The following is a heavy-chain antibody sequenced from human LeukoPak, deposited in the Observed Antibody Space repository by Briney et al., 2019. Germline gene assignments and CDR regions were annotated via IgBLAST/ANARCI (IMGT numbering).Heavy chain of an antibody. CDR2: INHSGST. Sequence: SETLSLTCAVYGGSFSVYYWSWIRQPPGKGLEWIGEINHSGSTNYDPSLKRRVTISVDASENQFPLLQISVLREDTAVSYCARPLTYYYDSSGYLWGQGTLVTVSS. J-gene: IGHJ4*02. CDR1: GGSFSVYY. CDR3: ARPLTYYYDSSGYL. D-gene: IGHD3-22*01. V-gene: IGHV4-34*01.